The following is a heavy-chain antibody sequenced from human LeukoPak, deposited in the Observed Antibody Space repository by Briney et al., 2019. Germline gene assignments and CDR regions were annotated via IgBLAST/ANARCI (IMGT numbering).Heavy chain of an antibody. J-gene: IGHJ4*02. CDR3: ARQDGNSKYYFDY. CDR1: GYSFTYYW. V-gene: IGHV5-51*01. CDR2: IYPGDSDT. Sequence: GESLQISCKGSGYSFTYYWIGWVRQMPGKGLEWMGIIYPGDSDTRYRPSFQGQVTISVDKSISTAYLQWSSPKASDTAMYYCARQDGNSKYYFDYWGQGTLVTVSS. D-gene: IGHD1-1*01.